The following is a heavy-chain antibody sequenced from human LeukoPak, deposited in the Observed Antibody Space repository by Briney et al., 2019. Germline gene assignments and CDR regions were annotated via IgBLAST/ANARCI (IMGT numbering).Heavy chain of an antibody. J-gene: IGHJ4*02. CDR3: ASAAPDGSGYALGY. CDR1: GYTFTSYD. CDR2: MSPNSGNT. V-gene: IGHV1-8*01. D-gene: IGHD3-22*01. Sequence: RASVKVSCKASGYTFTSYDINWVRQATGQGLEWMGWMSPNSGNTGYAQKFQGRVTMTEDTSTDTAYMELSSLRSEDTAVYYCASAAPDGSGYALGYWGQGTLVTVSS.